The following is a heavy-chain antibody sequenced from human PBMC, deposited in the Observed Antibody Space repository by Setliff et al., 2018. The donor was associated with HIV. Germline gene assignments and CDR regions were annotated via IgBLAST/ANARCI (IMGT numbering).Heavy chain of an antibody. CDR3: ARGRDYTGSWFRPFYLDF. Sequence: PSETLSLTCAVYGGSFSAYHWIWIRQTPGKGLEWLGEINHSGSTAYNLALESRVSMSIDTSKNQFSLKLTSVTAADTAIYYCARGRDYTGSWFRPFYLDFWGHGNLVTVSS. J-gene: IGHJ4*01. CDR2: INHSGST. V-gene: IGHV4-34*01. CDR1: GGSFSAYH. D-gene: IGHD3-3*01.